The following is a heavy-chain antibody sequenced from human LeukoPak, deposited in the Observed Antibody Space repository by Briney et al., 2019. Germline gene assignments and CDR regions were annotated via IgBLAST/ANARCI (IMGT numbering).Heavy chain of an antibody. CDR1: GFTISSSH. CDR2: ISSAGTIT. Sequence: PGGSLRLSCAASGFTISSSHMAWVRQSAGRGLEWVSLISSAGTITQYADSVKGRFTISRHISKNTLYLQLDSLRVEDTAIYYCAREGTTGHGINDLGLDCWGQGTLVTVSS. D-gene: IGHD4-17*01. V-gene: IGHV3-66*01. J-gene: IGHJ4*02. CDR3: AREGTTGHGINDLGLDC.